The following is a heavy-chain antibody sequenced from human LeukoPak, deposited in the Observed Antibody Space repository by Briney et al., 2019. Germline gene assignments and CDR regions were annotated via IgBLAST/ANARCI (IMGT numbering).Heavy chain of an antibody. J-gene: IGHJ4*02. V-gene: IGHV4-4*02. Sequence: PSETLSLTCAVSIDSTRGNYWSWVRQSPGKGLEWMAEIYRSGRTNYMPSLKSRVTISTDNSKDQISLDLASVTAADTAVYYCATEILGAPTPGAYWGQGTLVTVSS. D-gene: IGHD2-8*02. CDR2: IYRSGRT. CDR3: ATEILGAPTPGAY. CDR1: IDSTRGNY.